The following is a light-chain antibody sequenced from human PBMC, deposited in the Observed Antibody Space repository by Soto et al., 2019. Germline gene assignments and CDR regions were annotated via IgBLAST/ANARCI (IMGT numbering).Light chain of an antibody. CDR2: GAS. Sequence: EIVMTQSPVTLSVSPGERATLSCRASQSVSNNFAWYQQKPGQAPRLLIYGASTRTTGIPARFSGSGSGTEFTLTIGSLQSEDFAVYYCQHYNNWPPWTFGKGTKVEIK. CDR1: QSVSNN. V-gene: IGKV3-15*01. J-gene: IGKJ1*01. CDR3: QHYNNWPPWT.